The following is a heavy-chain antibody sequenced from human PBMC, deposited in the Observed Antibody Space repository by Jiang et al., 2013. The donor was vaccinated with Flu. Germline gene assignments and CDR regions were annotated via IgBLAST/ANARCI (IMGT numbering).Heavy chain of an antibody. J-gene: IGHJ6*02. D-gene: IGHD2-2*01. CDR1: GGTFSSYA. Sequence: GAEVKKPGSSVKVSCKASGGTFSSYAISWVRQAPGQGLEWMGRIIPILGIANYAQKFQGRVTITADKSTSTAYMELSSLRSEDTAVYYCARPTRYCSSTSCYGPHYYYYGMDVWGQGTTVTVSS. CDR3: ARPTRYCSSTSCYGPHYYYYGMDV. CDR2: IIPILGIA. V-gene: IGHV1-69*04.